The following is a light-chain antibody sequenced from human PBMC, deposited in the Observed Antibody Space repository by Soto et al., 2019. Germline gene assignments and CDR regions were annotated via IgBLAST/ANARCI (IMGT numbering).Light chain of an antibody. Sequence: DIQMTQSPSTLSASVGDRVTITCRASQTINSWLAWYQQKPGKAPKLLIYDASSLESGVPSRFSGSGSGTEFTLTINSLQPDDFATYYCQQYNSYRTFGQGTKVDI. J-gene: IGKJ1*01. V-gene: IGKV1-5*01. CDR1: QTINSW. CDR3: QQYNSYRT. CDR2: DAS.